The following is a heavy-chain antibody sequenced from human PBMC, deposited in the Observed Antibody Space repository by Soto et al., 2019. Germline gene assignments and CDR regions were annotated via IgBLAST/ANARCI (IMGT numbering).Heavy chain of an antibody. D-gene: IGHD3-22*01. CDR3: ARGAGFNYYDSSGHTDY. J-gene: IGHJ4*02. CDR1: GYTFTSYG. V-gene: IGHV1-18*01. Sequence: ASVKVSCKASGYTFTSYGISWVRQAPGQGLEWMGWISAYNGNTNYAQKLQGRVTMTTDTSTSTAYMELRSLRSDDTAVYYCARGAGFNYYDSSGHTDYWGQGTLVTVSS. CDR2: ISAYNGNT.